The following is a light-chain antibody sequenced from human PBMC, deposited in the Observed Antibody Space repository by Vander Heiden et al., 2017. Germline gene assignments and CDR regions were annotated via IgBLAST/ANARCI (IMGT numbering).Light chain of an antibody. Sequence: EFVLLQPPGTLPLSPGERATLACSASQCASSSYLTWYQQKPGQAPRLLIYGAPSRATGIPERFSGSGSGTNFTLTISRLEPEDLAVYYCQQDGSSRWTFGQGTKVEIK. CDR1: QCASSSY. V-gene: IGKV3-20*01. CDR2: GAP. CDR3: QQDGSSRWT. J-gene: IGKJ1*01.